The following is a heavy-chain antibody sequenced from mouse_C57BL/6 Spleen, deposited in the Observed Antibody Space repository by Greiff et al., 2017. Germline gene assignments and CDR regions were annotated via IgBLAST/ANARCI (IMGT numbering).Heavy chain of an antibody. Sequence: EVKLVESGGGLVKPGGSLKLSCAASGFTFSDYGMHWVRQAPEKGLEWVAYISSGSSTIYYADTVKGRFTISRDNAKNTLFLQMTSLRSEDTAMYYCARATVVATGYFDVWGTGTTVTVSS. J-gene: IGHJ1*03. D-gene: IGHD1-1*01. CDR1: GFTFSDYG. CDR3: ARATVVATGYFDV. V-gene: IGHV5-17*01. CDR2: ISSGSSTI.